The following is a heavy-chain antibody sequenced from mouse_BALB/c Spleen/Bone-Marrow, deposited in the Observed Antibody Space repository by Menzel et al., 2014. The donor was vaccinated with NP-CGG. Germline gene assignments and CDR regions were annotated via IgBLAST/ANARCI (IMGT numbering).Heavy chain of an antibody. V-gene: IGHV7-3*02. CDR1: GFTFTDYY. Sequence: EVKVEESGGGLVQPGGSLRLSCATSGFTFTDYYMSWVRQTPGEALEWLGFIRNKANGYTTDYSVSVKGRFTISRGNSQSILYLQMNTLRAEDSATYYCARDENYDIYWYFDVWGAGTTVTVSS. CDR2: IRNKANGYTT. D-gene: IGHD1-1*01. CDR3: ARDENYDIYWYFDV. J-gene: IGHJ1*01.